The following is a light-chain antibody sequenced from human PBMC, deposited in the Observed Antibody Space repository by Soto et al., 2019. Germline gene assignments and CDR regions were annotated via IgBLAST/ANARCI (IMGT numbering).Light chain of an antibody. CDR1: QTISSW. CDR3: QHYNSYSEA. CDR2: KAS. V-gene: IGKV1-5*03. J-gene: IGKJ1*01. Sequence: DIQITQSPSTLSGSVGDRVTITCRASQTISSWLAWYQQKPGKDPKLLIYKASTLKIGVPSRFSGSGSGTEFTLTISRLQTDDFATYYCQHYNSYSEAFGQGTKLDIK.